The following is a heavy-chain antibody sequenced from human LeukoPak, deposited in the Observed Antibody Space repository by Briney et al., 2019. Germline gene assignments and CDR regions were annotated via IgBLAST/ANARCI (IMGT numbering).Heavy chain of an antibody. Sequence: GGSLRLPCAASGFTFSSYWMSWVRQAPGKGLEWVANIKQDGSEKYYVDSVKGRFTISRDNAKNSLYLQMNSLRAEDTAVYYCARDLGYCSGGSCYGSSVDYWGQGTLVTVSS. CDR2: IKQDGSEK. D-gene: IGHD2-15*01. CDR3: ARDLGYCSGGSCYGSSVDY. J-gene: IGHJ4*02. CDR1: GFTFSSYW. V-gene: IGHV3-7*01.